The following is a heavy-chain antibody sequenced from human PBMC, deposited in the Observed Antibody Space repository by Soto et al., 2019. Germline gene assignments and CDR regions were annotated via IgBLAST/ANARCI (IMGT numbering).Heavy chain of an antibody. CDR3: ARAGAAPYYYYGLDI. CDR1: GYTFTAYD. CDR2: IRAYNGDT. Sequence: GASVKVSCKTSGYTFTAYDIYWVRRAPGQGLEWMGWIRAYNGDTNYAQKFQTRVTKNTDKSTDTANMEQKSLTSDDTAIYYCARAGAAPYYYYGLDIWG. V-gene: IGHV1-18*01. J-gene: IGHJ6*02. D-gene: IGHD3-10*01.